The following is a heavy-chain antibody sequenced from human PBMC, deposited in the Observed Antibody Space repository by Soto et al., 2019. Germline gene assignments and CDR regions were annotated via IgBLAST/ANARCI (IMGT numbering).Heavy chain of an antibody. J-gene: IGHJ1*01. CDR2: IFYSGST. D-gene: IGHD6-13*01. V-gene: IGHV4-39*01. CDR1: GGSISSSSYY. Sequence: SETLSLTCTVSGGSISSSSYYWGWIRQPPGKGLEWIGSIFYSGSTYYNPSLKSRVTISVDTSKNQFSLKLTSVTAADTAVYYCARDTSSTSLRAEYFQFWGQGTQVTVSS. CDR3: ARDTSSTSLRAEYFQF.